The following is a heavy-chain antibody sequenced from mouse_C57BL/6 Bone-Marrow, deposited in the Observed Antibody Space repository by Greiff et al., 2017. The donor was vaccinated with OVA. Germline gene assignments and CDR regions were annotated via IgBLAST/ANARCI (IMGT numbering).Heavy chain of an antibody. J-gene: IGHJ3*01. CDR1: GFNIKDDY. V-gene: IGHV14-4*01. CDR3: IYYDYDGFAY. D-gene: IGHD2-4*01. Sequence: EVKLQESGAELVRPGASVKLSCTASGFNIKDDYMHWVKQRPEQGLAWIGWIDPENGDTEYASKFQGKATITADTSSHTAYLQLSSLTSEDTAVYYCIYYDYDGFAYWGQGTLVTVSA. CDR2: IDPENGDT.